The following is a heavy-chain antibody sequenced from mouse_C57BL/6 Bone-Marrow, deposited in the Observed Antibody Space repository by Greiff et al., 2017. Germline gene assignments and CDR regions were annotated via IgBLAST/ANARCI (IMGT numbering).Heavy chain of an antibody. Sequence: EVQLHQSGAELVRPGASVKLSCTASGFNIKDDYMHWVKQRPEQGLEWIGWIDPENGDTEYASKFQGKAPITAYTSSNTAYLQLSSLTSEDTAVYYCTPDSNYAYWGQGTLVTVSA. CDR3: TPDSNYAY. CDR2: IDPENGDT. CDR1: GFNIKDDY. V-gene: IGHV14-4*01. D-gene: IGHD2-5*01. J-gene: IGHJ3*01.